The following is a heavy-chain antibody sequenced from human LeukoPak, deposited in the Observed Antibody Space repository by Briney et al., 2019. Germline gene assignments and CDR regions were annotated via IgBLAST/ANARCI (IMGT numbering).Heavy chain of an antibody. J-gene: IGHJ4*02. CDR3: ARDLVD. CDR1: GFTFSTYS. D-gene: IGHD6-6*01. CDR2: IYSGGST. V-gene: IGHV3-53*01. Sequence: PGGSLRLSCAASGFTFSTYSMSWVRQAPGKGLEWVSVIYSGGSTYYADSVKGRFTISRDNSKNTLYLQMNSLRAEDTAVYYCARDLVDWGQGTLVTVSS.